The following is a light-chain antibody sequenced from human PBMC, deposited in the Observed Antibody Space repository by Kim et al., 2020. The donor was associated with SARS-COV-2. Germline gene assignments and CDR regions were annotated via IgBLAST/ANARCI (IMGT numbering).Light chain of an antibody. CDR2: GKN. V-gene: IGLV3-19*01. CDR3: NSRDSSGNHVV. Sequence: LGQKVRITCQGDSLRSYYAIWYQQKPGQAPVLVIYGKNNRPSGIPDRFSGSSSGNTASLTITGAQAEDEADYYCNSRDSSGNHVVFGGGTQLTVL. CDR1: SLRSYY. J-gene: IGLJ2*01.